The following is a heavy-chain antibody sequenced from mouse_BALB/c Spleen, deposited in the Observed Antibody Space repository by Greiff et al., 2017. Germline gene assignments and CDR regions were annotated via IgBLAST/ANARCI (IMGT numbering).Heavy chain of an antibody. Sequence: DVKLVESGGGLVKPGGSLKLSCAASGFTFSSYAMSWVRQTPEKRLEWVASISSGGSTYYPDSVKGRFTISRDNARNILYLQMSSLRSEDTAMYYCARGDYYDYDVGAMDYWGQGTSVTVSS. V-gene: IGHV5-6-5*01. CDR2: ISSGGST. CDR3: ARGDYYDYDVGAMDY. J-gene: IGHJ4*01. CDR1: GFTFSSYA. D-gene: IGHD2-4*01.